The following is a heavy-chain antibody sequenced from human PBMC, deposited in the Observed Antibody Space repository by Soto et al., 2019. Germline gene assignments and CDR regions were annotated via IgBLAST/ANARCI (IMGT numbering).Heavy chain of an antibody. CDR1: GGTFSSYA. CDR3: ARSSGGSCYSGF. CDR2: IIPNSGGT. V-gene: IGHV1-2*02. Sequence: QVQLVQSGAEVKKPGSSVKVSCKASGGTFSSYAISWVRQAPGQGLEWMGGIIPNSGGTNYAQKFQGRVTMTRDTSIRRAYMKLRTLRPYDTAVYYCARSSGGSCYSGFWGQGTLVTVSS. D-gene: IGHD2-15*01. J-gene: IGHJ4*02.